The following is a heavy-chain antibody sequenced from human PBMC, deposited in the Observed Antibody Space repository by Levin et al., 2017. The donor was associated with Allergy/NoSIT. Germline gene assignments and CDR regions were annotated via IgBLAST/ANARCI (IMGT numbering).Heavy chain of an antibody. CDR3: ATNPRYYYDSSGHLDY. Sequence: SETLSLTCTVSGGSISSSSYYWGWIRQPPGKGLEWIGSIYYSGSTYYNPSLKSRVTISVDTSKNQFSLKLSSVTAADTAVYYCATNPRYYYDSSGHLDYWGQGTLVTVSS. CDR1: GGSISSSSYY. CDR2: IYYSGST. J-gene: IGHJ4*02. V-gene: IGHV4-39*01. D-gene: IGHD3-22*01.